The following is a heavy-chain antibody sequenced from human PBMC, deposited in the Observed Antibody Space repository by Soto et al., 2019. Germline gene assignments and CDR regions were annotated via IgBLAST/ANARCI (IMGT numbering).Heavy chain of an antibody. CDR2: ISSSSSYI. CDR3: ARGYCSGGSCYQHSLFAF. J-gene: IGHJ4*01. D-gene: IGHD2-15*01. V-gene: IGHV3-21*01. Sequence: GKGLEWVSSISSSSSYIYYADSVKGRFTISRDNAKNSLYLQMNSLRAEDTAVYYCARGYCSGGSCYQHSLFAFRGHRSLVT.